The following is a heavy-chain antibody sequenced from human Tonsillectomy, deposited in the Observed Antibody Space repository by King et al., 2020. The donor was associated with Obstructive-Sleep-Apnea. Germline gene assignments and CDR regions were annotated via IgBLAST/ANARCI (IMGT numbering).Heavy chain of an antibody. CDR1: GVSISSYY. Sequence: VQLQESGPGLVKPSETLSLTCSVSGVSISSYYWSWIRQPPGKGLEWIGYIYYSGSTNYNPSLKSRVTISVDTSKNQFSLKLSSVTAAETAVYYCASGYSSGPPDAFDIWGQGTMVTVSS. CDR3: ASGYSSGPPDAFDI. J-gene: IGHJ3*02. D-gene: IGHD6-19*01. V-gene: IGHV4-59*01. CDR2: IYYSGST.